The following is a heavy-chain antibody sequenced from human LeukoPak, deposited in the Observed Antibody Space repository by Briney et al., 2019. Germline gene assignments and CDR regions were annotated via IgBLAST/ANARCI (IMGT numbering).Heavy chain of an antibody. Sequence: GASVKVSCKTSGYTFTTYYIHWVRQAPGQGLEWLGIINPSSGTTTYAQKFQGRVTMTRDTSTSTVYMELNTLRSEDTAVYYCARGSNYYYDVTADYPRYWGQGTLVTVSS. V-gene: IGHV1-46*01. CDR2: INPSSGTT. CDR1: GYTFTTYY. CDR3: ARGSNYYYDVTADYPRY. J-gene: IGHJ4*02. D-gene: IGHD3-22*01.